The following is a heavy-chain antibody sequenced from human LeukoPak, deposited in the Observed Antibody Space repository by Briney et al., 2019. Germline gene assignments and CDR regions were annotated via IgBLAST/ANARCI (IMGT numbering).Heavy chain of an antibody. D-gene: IGHD5-18*01. CDR3: ASGRGGTAMAGCFDY. J-gene: IGHJ4*02. CDR1: GFTFSSYA. Sequence: GGSLRLACAASGFTFSSYAMHWVRQAPGKGLEWVAVISYDGSNKYYADSVKGRFTISRDNSKNTLYLQMNSLRAEDTAVYYCASGRGGTAMAGCFDYWGQGTLVTVSS. CDR2: ISYDGSNK. V-gene: IGHV3-30*04.